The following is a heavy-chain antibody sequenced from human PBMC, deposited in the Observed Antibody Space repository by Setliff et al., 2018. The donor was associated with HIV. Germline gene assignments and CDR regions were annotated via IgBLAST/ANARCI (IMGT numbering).Heavy chain of an antibody. CDR1: GYTFTGYY. CDR2: INPNSGGT. D-gene: IGHD6-13*01. Sequence: ASVKVSCKASGYTFTGYYMHWVRQAPGQGLEWMGWINPNSGGTNCAQKFQGRVTMTRDTSISTAYMELSRLRSDDTAVYYCAVYSSSWFRYYGMDVWGQGTTVTVSS. V-gene: IGHV1-2*02. J-gene: IGHJ6*02. CDR3: AVYSSSWFRYYGMDV.